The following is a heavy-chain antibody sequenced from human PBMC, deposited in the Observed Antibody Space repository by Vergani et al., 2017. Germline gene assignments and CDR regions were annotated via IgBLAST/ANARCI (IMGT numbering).Heavy chain of an antibody. V-gene: IGHV3-23*01. CDR3: ASLSSWSDY. CDR1: GFTFSRYA. Sequence: EVQLLESGGGLVQPGGSLRLSCASSGFTFSRYAMSWVRQAPGKGLEWVSAISGSGGRTYYADSVKGRFTISIDNSKNTLYLQMNSLRAEDTAVYYCASLSSWSDYWGQGTLVTVSS. J-gene: IGHJ4*02. CDR2: ISGSGGRT. D-gene: IGHD6-13*01.